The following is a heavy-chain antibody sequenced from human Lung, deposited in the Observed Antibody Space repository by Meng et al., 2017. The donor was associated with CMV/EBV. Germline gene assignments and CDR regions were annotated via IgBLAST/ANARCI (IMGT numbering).Heavy chain of an antibody. Sequence: QVQLQEPGPGLVKPSPTLSLTCAGSGGSISSSNWWSWVHQPPGKGLEWIGEIYHSGSTNYNPSLKSRVTISVDKSKNQFSLKLSSVTAADTAVYYCARVVTALWGYYFDYWGQGTLVTVSS. J-gene: IGHJ4*02. V-gene: IGHV4-4*02. CDR3: ARVVTALWGYYFDY. CDR1: GGSISSSNW. CDR2: IYHSGST. D-gene: IGHD2-21*02.